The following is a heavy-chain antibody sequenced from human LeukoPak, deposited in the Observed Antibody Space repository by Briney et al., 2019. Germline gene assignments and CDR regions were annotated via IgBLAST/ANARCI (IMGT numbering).Heavy chain of an antibody. CDR2: IYYSGST. CDR1: GGSINSYY. J-gene: IGHJ5*02. CDR3: ARDWASYDSSGYYFPVFDP. V-gene: IGHV4-59*01. Sequence: KPSETLSLTCTVSGGSINSYYWSWIRQPPGKGLEWIGYIYYSGSTNYNPSLKSRVTMSIDTSKNQFSLKLSSVTSADTAVYYCARDWASYDSSGYYFPVFDPWGQGTLVTVSS. D-gene: IGHD3-22*01.